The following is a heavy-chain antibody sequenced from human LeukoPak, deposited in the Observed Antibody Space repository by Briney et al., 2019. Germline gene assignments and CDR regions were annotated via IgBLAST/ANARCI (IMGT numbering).Heavy chain of an antibody. CDR1: RITFTYW. D-gene: IGHD3-3*01. CDR3: ASNFSDDFWSGHF. CDR2: IKQDGSAK. V-gene: IGHV3-7*01. Sequence: GGSLRLSCAASRITFTYWMSWVRQAPGKGLEWVANIKQDGSAKYYVDSVKGRFIISRDNAKKSLFLQMNSLRAEDTAVYYCASNFSDDFWSGHFWGQGTLVTVSS. J-gene: IGHJ4*02.